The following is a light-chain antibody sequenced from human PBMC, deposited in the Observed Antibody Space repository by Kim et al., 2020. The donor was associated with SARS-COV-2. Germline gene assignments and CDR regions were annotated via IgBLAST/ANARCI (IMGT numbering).Light chain of an antibody. CDR2: DTS. V-gene: IGKV3-11*01. CDR3: QQRANWPRT. Sequence: LAPGERAHLSCRASQSVGNQLAWFKQTPGQAPRLLIYDTSNRAPGVPARFSGSGSGTDFTLTISSLEAEDFAVYYCQQRANWPRTFGQGTRLEIK. J-gene: IGKJ5*01. CDR1: QSVGNQ.